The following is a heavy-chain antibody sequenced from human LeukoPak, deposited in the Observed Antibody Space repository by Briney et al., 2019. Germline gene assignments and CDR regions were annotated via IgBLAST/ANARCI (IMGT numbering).Heavy chain of an antibody. V-gene: IGHV1-46*01. CDR1: GYTFTSYY. CDR2: INPSGGST. J-gene: IGHJ5*02. CDR3: ARDSVKPAGGFDP. D-gene: IGHD2-2*01. Sequence: GASVKVSCKASGYTFTSYYMHWVRQAPGQGLEWMGIINPSGGSTSYAQKFQGRVTMTRDMSTSTVYMELNSLRAEDTAVYYCARDSVKPAGGFDPWGQGTLVTVSS.